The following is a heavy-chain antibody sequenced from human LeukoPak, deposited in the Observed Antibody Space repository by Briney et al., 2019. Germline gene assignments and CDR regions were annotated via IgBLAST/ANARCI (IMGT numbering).Heavy chain of an antibody. V-gene: IGHV1-69*05. Sequence: SVKVSCKASGGTFSSYAVSWVRQAPGQGLEWMGGIIPIFGTANYAQKFQGRVTITTDESTSTAYMELSSLRSEDTAVYYCAREDIVVVPAGEFNWFDPWGQGTLVTVSS. D-gene: IGHD2-2*01. CDR2: IIPIFGTA. CDR1: GGTFSSYA. J-gene: IGHJ5*02. CDR3: AREDIVVVPAGEFNWFDP.